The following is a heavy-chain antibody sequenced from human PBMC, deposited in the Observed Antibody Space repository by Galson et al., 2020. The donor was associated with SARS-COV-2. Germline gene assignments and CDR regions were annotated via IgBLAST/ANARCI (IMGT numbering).Heavy chain of an antibody. D-gene: IGHD3-22*01. J-gene: IGHJ6*02. CDR2: IYSGGST. V-gene: IGHV3-53*01. CDR1: GFTVSSNY. Sequence: GGSLRLSCAASGFTVSSNYMSWVRQAPGKGLEWVSVIYSGGSTYYADSVKGRFTISRDNSKNTLYLQMNSLRAEDTAVYYCARTRGLLPPYYYYYGMDVWGQGTTVTVSS. CDR3: ARTRGLLPPYYYYYGMDV.